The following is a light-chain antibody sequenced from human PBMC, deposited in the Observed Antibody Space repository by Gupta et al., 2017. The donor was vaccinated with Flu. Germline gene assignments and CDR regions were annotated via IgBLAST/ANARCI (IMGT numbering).Light chain of an antibody. CDR3: QQYDNLPVT. CDR1: QDISNY. J-gene: IGKJ5*01. Sequence: PSSLSASVGDRVTITCQASQDISNYLNWYQQKPGKAPKLLIYDASNLETGVPSRFSGGGSGTNFTFTISSLQPEDIATYYCQQYDNLPVTFGQGTRLEIK. V-gene: IGKV1-33*01. CDR2: DAS.